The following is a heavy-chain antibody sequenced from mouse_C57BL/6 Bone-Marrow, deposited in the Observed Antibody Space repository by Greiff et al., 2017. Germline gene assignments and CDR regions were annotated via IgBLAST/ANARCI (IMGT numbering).Heavy chain of an antibody. CDR1: GYTFTSYW. J-gene: IGHJ2*01. V-gene: IGHV1-7*01. CDR2: INPSSGYT. CDR3: ARGGERY. Sequence: QVQLQQSGAELAKPGASVKLSCKASGYTFTSYWMHWVKQRPGQGLEWIGYINPSSGYTKYNQKFKGEATLTADKSSSTAYMQLSSLTYEDSAVFYGARGGERYWGQGTTLTVSS.